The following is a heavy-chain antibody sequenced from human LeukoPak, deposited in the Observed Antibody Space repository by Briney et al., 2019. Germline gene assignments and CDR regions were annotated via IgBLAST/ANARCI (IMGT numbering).Heavy chain of an antibody. CDR3: ARFGYSYVYGY. J-gene: IGHJ4*02. D-gene: IGHD5-18*01. CDR1: GGSISSYY. V-gene: IGHV4-59*08. CDR2: IYYSGST. Sequence: SETLSLTCTVSGGSISSYYWSWIRQPPGKGLEWIGYIYYSGSTNYNPSLKSRVTISVDTSKNQFSLKLSSVTAADTAVYYCARFGYSYVYGYWGQGTLVTVSS.